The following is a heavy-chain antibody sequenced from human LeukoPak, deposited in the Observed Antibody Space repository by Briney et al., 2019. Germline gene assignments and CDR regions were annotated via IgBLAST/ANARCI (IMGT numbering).Heavy chain of an antibody. Sequence: PSETLSLTCTVSGGSISSSSYYWGWIRQPPGKGLEWIGIIYYSGSTYYNPSLKSRVTISVDTSKNQFSLKLSSVTAADTAVYYCARSVGYYDILTGYYFSLTFDYWGQGTLVTVSS. CDR1: GGSISSSSYY. CDR2: IYYSGST. J-gene: IGHJ4*02. CDR3: ARSVGYYDILTGYYFSLTFDY. D-gene: IGHD3-9*01. V-gene: IGHV4-39*07.